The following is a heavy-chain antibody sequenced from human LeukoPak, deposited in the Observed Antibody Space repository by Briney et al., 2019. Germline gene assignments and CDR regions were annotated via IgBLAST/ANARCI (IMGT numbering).Heavy chain of an antibody. CDR2: ISGSGGST. V-gene: IGHV3-23*01. D-gene: IGHD3-10*01. Sequence: QSGGSLRLSCAASGFTFSSYAMSWVRQAPGKGLEWVSAISGSGGSTYYADSVKGRFTISRDNSKNTLYLQMNSLRAEDTAVYYCAEDGGFGEFYFDYWGQGTLVTVSS. CDR1: GFTFSSYA. J-gene: IGHJ4*02. CDR3: AEDGGFGEFYFDY.